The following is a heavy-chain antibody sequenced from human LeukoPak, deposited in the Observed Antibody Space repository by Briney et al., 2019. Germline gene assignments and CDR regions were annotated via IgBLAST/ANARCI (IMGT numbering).Heavy chain of an antibody. V-gene: IGHV4-34*01. CDR1: GGSFSGYY. J-gene: IGHJ4*02. CDR2: INHSGST. CDR3: ARHLALRAYYYGSGSYTQIFDY. D-gene: IGHD3-10*01. Sequence: SETLSLTCAVYGGSFSGYYWSWIRQPPGKGREWIGEINHSGSTNYNPSLKSRVTISVDTSKNQFSLKLSSVTAADTAVYYCARHLALRAYYYGSGSYTQIFDYWGQGTLVTVSS.